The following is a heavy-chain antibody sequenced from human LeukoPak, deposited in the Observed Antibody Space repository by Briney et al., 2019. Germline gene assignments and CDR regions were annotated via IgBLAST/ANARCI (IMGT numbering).Heavy chain of an antibody. Sequence: GRSLRLSCAASGLTFSSYAMHWVRQAPGEGLEWVAVISYDGSNKYYAGSVKGRFTISRDNSKNTLYLQMNSLRAEDTAVYYCARDGRGDYYDSSGRLDYWGQGTLVTVSS. J-gene: IGHJ4*02. V-gene: IGHV3-30-3*01. CDR3: ARDGRGDYYDSSGRLDY. CDR1: GLTFSSYA. D-gene: IGHD3-22*01. CDR2: ISYDGSNK.